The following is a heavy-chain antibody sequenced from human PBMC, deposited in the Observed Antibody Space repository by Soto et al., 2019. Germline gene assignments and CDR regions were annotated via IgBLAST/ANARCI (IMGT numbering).Heavy chain of an antibody. CDR1: GGSISSSTW. Sequence: PTEKLRHTYAVSGGSISSSTWWSWVRQTLGKGLEWIGEIYHSGSTNYNPSLKSRVTISVDKSKNQFSLKLSSVTAADTAVYYCASLIQIWSDPGHDFDIRGKGTMVT. CDR2: IYHSGST. J-gene: IGHJ3*02. D-gene: IGHD5-18*01. CDR3: ASLIQIWSDPGHDFDI. V-gene: IGHV4-4*02.